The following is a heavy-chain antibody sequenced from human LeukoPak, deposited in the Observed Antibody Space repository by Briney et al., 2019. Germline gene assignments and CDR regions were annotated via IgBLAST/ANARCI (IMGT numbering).Heavy chain of an antibody. CDR3: AGSTTDDAFDI. V-gene: IGHV4-59*01. CDR1: GGSISSYY. Sequence: SETLSLTCTVSGGSISSYYWSWIRQPPGKGLEWIGYIYYSGSTNYNPSLKSRVTISVDTSKNQFSLELSSVTAADTAVYYCAGSTTDDAFDIWGQGTMVTVS. D-gene: IGHD4-17*01. CDR2: IYYSGST. J-gene: IGHJ3*02.